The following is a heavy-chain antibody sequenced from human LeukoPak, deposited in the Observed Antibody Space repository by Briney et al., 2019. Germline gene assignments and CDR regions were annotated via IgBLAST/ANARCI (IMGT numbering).Heavy chain of an antibody. V-gene: IGHV4-39*01. CDR3: ARHLWRSASGPYFDY. J-gene: IGHJ4*02. CDR2: IYYSGST. D-gene: IGHD2-21*01. Sequence: SETLSLTCTVSGGSISSSSYYWGWIRQPPGKGLEWIGTIYYSGSTYYNPSLKSRVTISVDTSKNQFSLKLSSVTAADTAVYYCARHLWRSASGPYFDYWGQGTLVTVSS. CDR1: GGSISSSSYY.